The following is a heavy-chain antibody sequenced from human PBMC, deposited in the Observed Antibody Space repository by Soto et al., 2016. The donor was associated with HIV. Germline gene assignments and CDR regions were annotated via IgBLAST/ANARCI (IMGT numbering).Heavy chain of an antibody. Sequence: QVQLVQSGAEVKKPGASVKVSCKTSGYTFTSYDITWVRQATGQGLEWMGWMNPYSGKTDYSHKFQDRLTITRNISTTTAYMELSSLRSEDTAIYYCARFIKGGYNWFDPWGQGTLVTVSS. J-gene: IGHJ5*02. CDR3: ARFIKGGYNWFDP. CDR2: MNPYSGKT. D-gene: IGHD3-10*01. V-gene: IGHV1-8*03. CDR1: GYTFTSYD.